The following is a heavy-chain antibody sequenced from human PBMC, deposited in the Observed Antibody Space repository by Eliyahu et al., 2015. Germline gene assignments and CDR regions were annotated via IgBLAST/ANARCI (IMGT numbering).Heavy chain of an antibody. J-gene: IGHJ4*02. D-gene: IGHD3-10*01. CDR1: GGXXXXSSXY. CDR2: IYYSGST. V-gene: IGHV4-39*01. Sequence: QLQLQESGPGLVKPSXTLSXTCTXXGGXXXXSSXYWGWIRQPPGKGLEWIGRIYYSGSTYYNPSLKSRVTISVDTSKNQFSLKLSSVTAADTAVYYCARQYYGSGSYVIDYWGQGTLVTVSS. CDR3: ARQYYGSGSYVIDY.